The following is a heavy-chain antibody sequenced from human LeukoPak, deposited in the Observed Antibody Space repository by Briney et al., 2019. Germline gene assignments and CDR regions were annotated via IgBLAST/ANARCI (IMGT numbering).Heavy chain of an antibody. J-gene: IGHJ4*02. D-gene: IGHD6-19*01. Sequence: SETLSLTCTVSGGSINSGGYYWSWLRQPAGKGLEWIGRIYSSGSTNYNPSLKSRVTISVDTSKNQFSLKLSSVTAADTAVYYCARGVWQVSYWGQGTLVTVSS. CDR1: GGSINSGGYY. CDR3: ARGVWQVSY. V-gene: IGHV4-61*02. CDR2: IYSSGST.